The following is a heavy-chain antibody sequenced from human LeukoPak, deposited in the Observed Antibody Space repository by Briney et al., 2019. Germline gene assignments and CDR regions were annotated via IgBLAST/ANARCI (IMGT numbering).Heavy chain of an antibody. CDR2: IYYSGST. J-gene: IGHJ3*02. CDR1: GGSISSYY. D-gene: IGHD3-22*01. V-gene: IGHV4-59*08. CDR3: ARHDTYYYDSSGYKPDAFDI. Sequence: PSETLSLTCTVSGGSISSYYWSWIRQPPGKGLDWIGYIYYSGSTNYNPSLKSRVTISVDTSKNQFSLKLSSVTAADTTVYYCARHDTYYYDSSGYKPDAFDIWGQGTMVTVSS.